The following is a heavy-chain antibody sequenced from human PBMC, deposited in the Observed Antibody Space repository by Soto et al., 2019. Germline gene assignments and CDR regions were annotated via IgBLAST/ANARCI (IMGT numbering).Heavy chain of an antibody. CDR3: AREGGYSYEYYFDC. J-gene: IGHJ4*02. CDR1: GYTFTSYG. V-gene: IGHV1-18*01. CDR2: ISGYSGNT. D-gene: IGHD5-18*01. Sequence: QVQLVQSGAEVKKPGASVKVSCKASGYTFTSYGINWVRQAPGQGLEWMGWISGYSGNTNYAQKLRGRGTMTTDTSTSTAYMELRSLRSDDPAVYYCAREGGYSYEYYFDCRGQATLVTVSS.